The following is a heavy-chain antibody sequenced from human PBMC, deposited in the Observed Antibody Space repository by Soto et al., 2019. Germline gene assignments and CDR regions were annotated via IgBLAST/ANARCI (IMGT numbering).Heavy chain of an antibody. CDR3: AKDDQEGLMVRGVMDYNCYGMDV. V-gene: IGHV3-23*01. D-gene: IGHD3-10*01. CDR1: GFTFSSYA. CDR2: ISGSGEST. Sequence: GGSLRLSCAASGFTFSSYAMSWVRQAPGKGLEWVSGISGSGESTYYASAGKGQYTTPRDNSNNTLYLQMSHLRAEETAVNYCAKDDQEGLMVRGVMDYNCYGMDVWGQGTTVTVSS. J-gene: IGHJ6*02.